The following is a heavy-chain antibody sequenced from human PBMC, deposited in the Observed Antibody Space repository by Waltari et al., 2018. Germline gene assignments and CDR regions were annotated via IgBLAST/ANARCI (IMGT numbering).Heavy chain of an antibody. J-gene: IGHJ4*02. CDR1: GCSFSSYA. CDR2: MSVWGADK. D-gene: IGHD2-2*01. Sequence: QVELVESGGGVVQPGTSLRRSCVASGCSFSSYALDWVRQAPGTGRGCGADMSVWGADKQITASGQCLFTISRDNSKDTLELQLVSLRLDDTAVYYGASGFTNSALFDRWGQGTLVTVSS. V-gene: IGHV3-30*10. CDR3: ASGFTNSALFDR.